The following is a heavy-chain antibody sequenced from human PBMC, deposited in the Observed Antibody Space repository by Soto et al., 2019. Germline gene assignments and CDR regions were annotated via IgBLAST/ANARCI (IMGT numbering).Heavy chain of an antibody. Sequence: PVGSLRLSCASSVSSFSRYAMKCVRHSPGKWLEWVAVITSDGSIKYYADSVNGRYTISRDNSNNTLFLQLNSLRAEDTAVYYCARDRLFESNTYNYNYDMDVWGQGTTFNVSS. CDR2: ITSDGSIK. J-gene: IGHJ6*02. CDR1: VSSFSRYA. D-gene: IGHD4-4*01. V-gene: IGHV3-30-3*01. CDR3: ARDRLFESNTYNYNYDMDV.